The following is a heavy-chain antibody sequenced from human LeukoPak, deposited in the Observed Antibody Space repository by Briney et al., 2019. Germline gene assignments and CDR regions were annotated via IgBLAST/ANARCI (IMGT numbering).Heavy chain of an antibody. J-gene: IGHJ4*02. D-gene: IGHD3-9*01. Sequence: GGSLRLSCAASGFTFSSNFMSWVRLAPGKGLECVSVIYIDGKTFYAESVKGRFTISRDNSKNTLYLQMNSLRPEDTAVYYCAREGRYDILTAYYPLNNWGQGARVTVSS. CDR3: AREGRYDILTAYYPLNN. V-gene: IGHV3-66*02. CDR2: IYIDGKT. CDR1: GFTFSSNF.